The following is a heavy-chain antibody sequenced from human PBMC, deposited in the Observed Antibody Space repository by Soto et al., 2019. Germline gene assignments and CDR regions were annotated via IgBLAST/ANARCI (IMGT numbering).Heavy chain of an antibody. CDR1: GDSVSSNSAA. CDR2: TYYRSKWNN. CDR3: ARDPYGGNPYHYYGMDV. V-gene: IGHV6-1*01. J-gene: IGHJ6*02. D-gene: IGHD4-17*01. Sequence: SQTLSLTCAISGDSVSSNSAAWNWIRQSPSRGLEWLGRTYYRSKWNNDYAVSVKSRITINPDTPKNQFSLQLNSVTPEDTAVYYCARDPYGGNPYHYYGMDVWGQGTTVTVSS.